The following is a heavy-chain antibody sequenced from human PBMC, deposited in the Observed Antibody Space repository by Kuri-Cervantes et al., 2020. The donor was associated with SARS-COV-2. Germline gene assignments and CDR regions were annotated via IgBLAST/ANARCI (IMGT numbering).Heavy chain of an antibody. CDR1: GFTFSSYS. CDR3: ARDEWHYYGSGSYGPRYYCYGMDV. CDR2: ISSSSSTI. V-gene: IGHV3-48*01. D-gene: IGHD3-10*01. Sequence: GGSLRLSCAASGFTFSSYSMNWVRQAPGKGLEWVSYISSSSSTIYYADSVKGRFTISRDNAKNSLYLQMNSLRAEDTAVYYCARDEWHYYGSGSYGPRYYCYGMDVWDQGTTVTVSS. J-gene: IGHJ6*02.